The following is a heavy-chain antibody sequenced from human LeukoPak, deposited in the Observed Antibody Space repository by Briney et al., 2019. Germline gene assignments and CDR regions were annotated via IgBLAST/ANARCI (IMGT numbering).Heavy chain of an antibody. Sequence: SGGSLRLSCAASGFSFGNFAMHWVRQAPGKGLEWVSSISGSSNHIYYADSVKGRFTISRDNAKNSLYLQMNSLRAEDTAMHYCTGVPADSWGQGTLVTVSS. J-gene: IGHJ4*02. CDR2: ISGSSNHI. CDR1: GFSFGNFA. CDR3: TGVPADS. V-gene: IGHV3-21*01.